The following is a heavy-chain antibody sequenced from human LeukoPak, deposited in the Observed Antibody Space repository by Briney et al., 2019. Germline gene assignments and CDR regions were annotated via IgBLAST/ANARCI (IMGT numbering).Heavy chain of an antibody. D-gene: IGHD6-19*01. CDR3: ARPAVAGTDSVDY. Sequence: GGSLRLSCAASGFSFSSYNMNWVRQAPGKGLEWVSSISTSSSYRYYSDSVKGRFTISRDNSKNTLYLQMNSLRAEDTAVYYCARPAVAGTDSVDYWGQGALVTVSS. CDR1: GFSFSSYN. J-gene: IGHJ4*02. CDR2: ISTSSSYR. V-gene: IGHV3-21*01.